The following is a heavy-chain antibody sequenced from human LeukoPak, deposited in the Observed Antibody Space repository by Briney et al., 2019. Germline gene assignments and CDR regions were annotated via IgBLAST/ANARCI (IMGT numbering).Heavy chain of an antibody. Sequence: SETLSLTCTVSGGSISSSSYYWGWIRQPPGKGLEWIGSIYYSGSTYYNPSLKSRVTISVDTSKNRFSLKLSSVTAADTAVYYCAKTHPATLTYYDFWSGYYEPPSSDYWGQGTLVTVSS. D-gene: IGHD3-3*01. CDR3: AKTHPATLTYYDFWSGYYEPPSSDY. V-gene: IGHV4-39*01. CDR2: IYYSGST. J-gene: IGHJ4*02. CDR1: GGSISSSSYY.